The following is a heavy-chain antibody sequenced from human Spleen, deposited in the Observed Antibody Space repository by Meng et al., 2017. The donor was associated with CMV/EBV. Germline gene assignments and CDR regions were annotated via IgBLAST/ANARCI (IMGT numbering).Heavy chain of an antibody. Sequence: LSGAASGFTFGSSAIHWVRQAPGKGLEWVAFTSFHGRNEYYADSVKGRFIISRDNSKNTLYLQMNTLRPEDRAVYYCAREGPGYFDLWGRGTLVTVSS. CDR2: TSFHGRNE. V-gene: IGHV3-30*04. CDR1: GFTFGSSA. CDR3: AREGPGYFDL. J-gene: IGHJ2*01.